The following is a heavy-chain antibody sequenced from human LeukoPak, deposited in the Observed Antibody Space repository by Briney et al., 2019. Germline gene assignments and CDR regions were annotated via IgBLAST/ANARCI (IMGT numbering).Heavy chain of an antibody. CDR1: RGAPSRYD. D-gene: IGHD3-3*01. V-gene: IGHV4-59*01. CDR3: VRESERSRGWSSCANNAFDN. J-gene: IGHJ3*02. CDR2: IYYNGSP. Sequence: SETLSLTCTVSRGAPSRYDWTSIPQPPGKGLEWIGYIYYNGSPKYNPSLKSRVTISVDTSKNQFSLKLSSLTAADTAVYYCVRESERSRGWSSCANNAFDNWGQGTMVTVSS.